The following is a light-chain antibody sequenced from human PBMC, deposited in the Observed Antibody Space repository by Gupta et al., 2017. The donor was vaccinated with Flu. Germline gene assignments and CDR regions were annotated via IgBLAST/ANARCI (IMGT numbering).Light chain of an antibody. V-gene: IGLV2-14*01. Sequence: QSALTQPASVSGSPGQSITISCTGTSDDIGGYNFVSWYQRHPGNGPKLIIYEVSNRPSGISDRFSGSKSGNAASLTISKLQHEDEADYYCSSFTKNNNPLVFGGGTKLTVL. J-gene: IGLJ2*01. CDR2: EVS. CDR1: SDDIGGYNF. CDR3: SSFTKNNNPLV.